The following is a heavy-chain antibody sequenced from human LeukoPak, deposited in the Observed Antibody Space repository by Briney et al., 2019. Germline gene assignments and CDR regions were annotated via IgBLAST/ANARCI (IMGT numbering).Heavy chain of an antibody. Sequence: SSETLSLTCAVSGGSISSGGYSWSWIRQPPGKGLEWIGYIYHSGSTYYNPSLKSRVTISVDRSKNQFSLKLSSVTAADTAVYYCAREGSSSIDYWGQGTLVTVSS. V-gene: IGHV4-30-2*01. D-gene: IGHD6-6*01. CDR2: IYHSGST. CDR3: AREGSSSIDY. CDR1: GGSISSGGYS. J-gene: IGHJ4*02.